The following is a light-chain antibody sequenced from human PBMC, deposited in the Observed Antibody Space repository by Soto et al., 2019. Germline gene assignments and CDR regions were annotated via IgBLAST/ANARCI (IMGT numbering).Light chain of an antibody. CDR1: QGVTTN. Sequence: IVMSHAPVTVSVAPSERATLSCRAGQGVTTNFAWYQQKPGQAPRLLIFGASDRATGVPDRFSGSGSGTDFTLTISTLQPEDFAVYYCQQYGSLSWTFGQGTKVDIK. V-gene: IGKV3-20*01. J-gene: IGKJ1*01. CDR2: GAS. CDR3: QQYGSLSWT.